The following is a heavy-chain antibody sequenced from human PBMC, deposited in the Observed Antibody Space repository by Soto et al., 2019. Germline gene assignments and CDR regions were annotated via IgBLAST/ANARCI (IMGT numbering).Heavy chain of an antibody. Sequence: ASVKVSCKACGYTFTSYGISWVRQAPGQVLEWMGWISAHNGNTNYAQKLQGRVTMTKETSKSTAXMEMRSLRSDDTALYFFSREFGRASAFAFRGQGPSVTGPS. V-gene: IGHV1-18*01. CDR3: SREFGRASAFAF. D-gene: IGHD3-3*02. J-gene: IGHJ4*02. CDR2: ISAHNGNT. CDR1: GYTFTSYG.